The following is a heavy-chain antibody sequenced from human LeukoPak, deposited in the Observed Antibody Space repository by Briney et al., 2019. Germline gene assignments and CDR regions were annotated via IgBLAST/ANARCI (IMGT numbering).Heavy chain of an antibody. CDR1: GFTFSGFD. CDR2: IGTAGDT. Sequence: GGSLRLSCAASGFTFSGFDMHWVRQATGKRLEWVSTIGTAGDTYYSGSVKGRFTISRENAKNSLFLQMNSLRAGDTAVYYCARDSGRAAAGNPAFDYWGQGTLVTVSS. D-gene: IGHD6-13*01. J-gene: IGHJ4*02. CDR3: ARDSGRAAAGNPAFDY. V-gene: IGHV3-13*01.